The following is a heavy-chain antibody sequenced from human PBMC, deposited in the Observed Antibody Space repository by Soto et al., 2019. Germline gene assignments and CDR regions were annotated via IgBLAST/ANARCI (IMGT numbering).Heavy chain of an antibody. V-gene: IGHV4-4*07. CDR2: IDTSGST. D-gene: IGHD3-3*01. J-gene: IGHJ4*02. CDR1: GGSRSNYY. CDR3: ARGGQDFWSGPFDY. Sequence: SETLSLNGTVSGGSRSNYYCNWIRQPAGKGLEWIGRIDTSGSTNYNPSLKSRVTMSVDTSKQEFSLKLSSVTAADTALYYCARGGQDFWSGPFDYWGRGALVTVS.